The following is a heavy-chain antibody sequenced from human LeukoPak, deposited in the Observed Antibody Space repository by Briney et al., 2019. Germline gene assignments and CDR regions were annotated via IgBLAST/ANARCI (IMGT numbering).Heavy chain of an antibody. CDR1: GFTFSSYW. Sequence: PGGSLRLSCTASGFTFSSYWMHWVRQTPGKRLVWVSRINTDGSSTNYADSVKGRFTISRDNAKNTLYLQMNSLRAEGTVVYYCARDPKPYCSGGTCYYWFDPWGQGTLVTVFS. D-gene: IGHD2-15*01. J-gene: IGHJ5*02. CDR2: INTDGSST. V-gene: IGHV3-74*01. CDR3: ARDPKPYCSGGTCYYWFDP.